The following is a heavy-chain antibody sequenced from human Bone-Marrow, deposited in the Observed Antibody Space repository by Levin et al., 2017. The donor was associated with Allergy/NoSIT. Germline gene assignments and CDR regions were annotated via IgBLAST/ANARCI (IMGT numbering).Heavy chain of an antibody. CDR3: ARHHYDSSGAFEY. J-gene: IGHJ4*02. D-gene: IGHD3-22*01. CDR2: IDWDDDT. V-gene: IGHV2-70*04. Sequence: QTLSLTCSFSGFSLSTRSMRVSWIRQPPGKALEWLARIDWDDDTFYSASLRSRLTISKDTSKNQVVLTMTNMDPGDTATYFCARHHYDSSGAFEYWGQGVPVSVAS. CDR1: GFSLSTRSMR.